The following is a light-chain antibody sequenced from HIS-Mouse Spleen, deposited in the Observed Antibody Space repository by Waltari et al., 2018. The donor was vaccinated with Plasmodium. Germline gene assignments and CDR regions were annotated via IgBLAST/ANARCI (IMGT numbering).Light chain of an antibody. CDR1: SSNLGSNS. V-gene: IGLV1-47*01. J-gene: IGLJ3*02. CDR3: AAWDDSLSGPWV. CDR2: RNN. Sequence: QSVLTQPPSASGTPGQRVTISCSGSSSNLGSNSVYWYQQLPGTAPKLLIYRNNQRPSGVPDRFSGSKSGTSASLAISGLRSEDEADYYCAAWDDSLSGPWVFGGGTKLTVL.